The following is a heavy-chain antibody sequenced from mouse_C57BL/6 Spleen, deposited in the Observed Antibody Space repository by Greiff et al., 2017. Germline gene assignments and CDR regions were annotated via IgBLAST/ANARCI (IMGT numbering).Heavy chain of an antibody. CDR1: GYAFSSYW. J-gene: IGHJ1*03. V-gene: IGHV1-80*01. CDR3: ARHGSIYWYFDV. CDR2: IYPGDGDT. Sequence: VQLQQSGAELVKPGASVKISCKASGYAFSSYWMNWVKQRPGKGLEWIGQIYPGDGDTNYNGKFKGKATLTADKSSSTAYMQLSSLTSEDSAVYFCARHGSIYWYFDVWGTGTTVTVSS. D-gene: IGHD1-1*01.